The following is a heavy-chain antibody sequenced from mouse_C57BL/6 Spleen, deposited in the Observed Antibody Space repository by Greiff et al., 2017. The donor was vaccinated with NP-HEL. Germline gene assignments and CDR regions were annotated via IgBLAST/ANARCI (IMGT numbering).Heavy chain of an antibody. CDR1: GYTFTDHT. J-gene: IGHJ3*01. D-gene: IGHD2-4*01. CDR3: ARRGGYDCGRLAY. Sequence: QVQLQQSDAELVKPGASVKISCKVSGYTFTDHTIHWMRQRPEQGLEWIGYIYPRDGSTKYNEKFKGKATLTADKSSSTAYMQLNSLTSEDSAVYFSARRGGYDCGRLAYWGQGTLVTVSA. CDR2: IYPRDGST. V-gene: IGHV1-78*01.